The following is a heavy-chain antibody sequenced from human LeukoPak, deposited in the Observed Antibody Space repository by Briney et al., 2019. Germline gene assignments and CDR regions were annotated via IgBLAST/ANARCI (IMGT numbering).Heavy chain of an antibody. Sequence: PGRSLRLSCAASGFTISSYAMHWVRQAPGKGLEWVAVISYDGSNKYYADSVKGRFTISRDNSKNTLYLQMNSLRAEDTAVYYCARESSMIVEKYYFDYWGQGTLVTVSS. J-gene: IGHJ4*02. D-gene: IGHD3-22*01. CDR2: ISYDGSNK. V-gene: IGHV3-30*04. CDR3: ARESSMIVEKYYFDY. CDR1: GFTISSYA.